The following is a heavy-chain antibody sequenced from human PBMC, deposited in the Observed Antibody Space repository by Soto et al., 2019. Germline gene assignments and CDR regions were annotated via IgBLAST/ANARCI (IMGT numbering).Heavy chain of an antibody. Sequence: QVQLQESGPGLVKPSGTLSLTCAVSSGSITTSNWWCWVRQPPGKGLEWIGVIYRRGGTNYNPSLRGRVTISVDKSKNQVSLKLSSVTAADRAVYYCARGNRDYYYYMDVWGKGTTVTVSS. J-gene: IGHJ6*03. V-gene: IGHV4-4*02. CDR2: IYRRGGT. CDR3: ARGNRDYYYYMDV. CDR1: SGSITTSNW. D-gene: IGHD3-10*01.